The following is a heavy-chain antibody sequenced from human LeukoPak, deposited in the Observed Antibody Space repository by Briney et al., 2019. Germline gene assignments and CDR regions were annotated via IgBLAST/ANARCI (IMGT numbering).Heavy chain of an antibody. CDR1: GGSISSYY. CDR3: ARDLAHYYGSGGVFDI. V-gene: IGHV4-59*01. J-gene: IGHJ3*02. Sequence: PSETLSLTCSVSGGSISSYYWSWIRQPPGKGLEWIGYIYYSGSTNYNPSLKSRVTISADTSKNQFSLKLNSVTAADTAVYYCARDLAHYYGSGGVFDIWAKGTRVTVS. CDR2: IYYSGST. D-gene: IGHD3-10*01.